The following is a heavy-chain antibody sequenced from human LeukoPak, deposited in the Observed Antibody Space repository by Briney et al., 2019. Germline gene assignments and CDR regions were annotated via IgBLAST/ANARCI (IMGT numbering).Heavy chain of an antibody. Sequence: SGPTLVNPAQTLTLTCTFSGFTLSTSGVGVGWIRQPPGKALEWLALIYWDDDKRYSPSLKSRLTITKDTSKNQVVLTMTNMDRVDTATYYCAHRSFGSKTIPFYYMYVWGKGTTVSVSS. CDR3: AHRSFGSKTIPFYYMYV. CDR2: IYWDDDK. CDR1: GFTLSTSGVG. D-gene: IGHD2-2*02. J-gene: IGHJ6*03. V-gene: IGHV2-5*02.